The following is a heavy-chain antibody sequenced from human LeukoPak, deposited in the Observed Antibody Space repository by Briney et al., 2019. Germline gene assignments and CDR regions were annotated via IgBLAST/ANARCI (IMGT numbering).Heavy chain of an antibody. CDR1: GYSFTSYL. CDR3: ARRSSIATRLFDF. J-gene: IGHJ4*02. CDR2: IYPGDSDT. Sequence: HGESLKISCKGSGYSFTSYLIGWVRQMPGKGLEWMGIIYPGDSDTKYSPSFQGQVTISADKSITTTYLQWSSLKASDTAIYYCARRSSIATRLFDFWGQGTLVTVSS. V-gene: IGHV5-51*01. D-gene: IGHD6-6*01.